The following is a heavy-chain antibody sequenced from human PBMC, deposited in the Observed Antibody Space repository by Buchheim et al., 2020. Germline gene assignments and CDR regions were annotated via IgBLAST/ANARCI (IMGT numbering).Heavy chain of an antibody. CDR2: ISYDGSNK. J-gene: IGHJ6*02. V-gene: IGHV3-30*18. Sequence: QVQLVESGGGVVQPGRSLRLSCAASGFTFSSYGMHWVRQAPGKGLEWVAVISYDGSNKYYADSVKGRFTISRDNSKNTLYLQMNSLRAEDTAVYYCAKDRQLRYYYYYGMDVWGQGTT. D-gene: IGHD6-6*01. CDR1: GFTFSSYG. CDR3: AKDRQLRYYYYYGMDV.